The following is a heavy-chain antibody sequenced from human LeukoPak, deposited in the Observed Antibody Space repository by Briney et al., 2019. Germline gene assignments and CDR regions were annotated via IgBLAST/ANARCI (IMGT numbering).Heavy chain of an antibody. J-gene: IGHJ4*02. CDR1: GFTFSSYS. CDR2: ISSSRSYI. Sequence: GGSLRLSCAASGFTFSSYSMNWVRQAPGKGLEWVSFISSSRSYIYYADSVKGRFTISRDNTKNSLYLQMNSLRAEDTAVYYCARSPGRNLLGYGGQGTLVTVSS. CDR3: ARSPGRNLLGY. D-gene: IGHD3-16*01. V-gene: IGHV3-21*06.